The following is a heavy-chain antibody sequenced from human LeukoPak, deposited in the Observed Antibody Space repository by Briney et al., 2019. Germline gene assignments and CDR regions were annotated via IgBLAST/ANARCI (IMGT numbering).Heavy chain of an antibody. CDR3: ARGGGYGDYDGKSFDY. CDR1: GGSISSSGYY. V-gene: IGHV4-31*03. J-gene: IGHJ4*02. CDR2: IYYSGST. D-gene: IGHD4-17*01. Sequence: TSQTLSLTCTVSGGSISSSGYYWSWIRQHPGKGLEWIGYIYYSGSTYDNPSLKSRVTTSVDTSKNQFSLKLSSVTAADTAVYYCARGGGYGDYDGKSFDYWGQGTLVTVSS.